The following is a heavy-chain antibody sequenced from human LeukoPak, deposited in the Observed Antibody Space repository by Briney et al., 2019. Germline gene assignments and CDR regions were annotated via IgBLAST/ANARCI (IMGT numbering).Heavy chain of an antibody. J-gene: IGHJ4*02. D-gene: IGHD6-13*01. CDR1: GGTFSSYA. CDR2: IIPIFGTA. V-gene: IGHV1-69*06. CDR3: ARGRIAAAGTVGY. Sequence: GTSVKVSCKASGGTFSSYAISWVRQAPGQGLEWMGGIIPIFGTANYAQKFQGRVTITADKSTSTAYMELSRLRSDDTAVYYCARGRIAAAGTVGYWGQGTLVTVSS.